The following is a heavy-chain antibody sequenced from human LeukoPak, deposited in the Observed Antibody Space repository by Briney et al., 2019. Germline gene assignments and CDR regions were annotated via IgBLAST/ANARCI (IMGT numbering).Heavy chain of an antibody. CDR3: ARDMTRAVPIPGTYYYAYAMDV. J-gene: IGHJ6*02. CDR2: VYYRGST. Sequence: SETLSLTCTVSGGSISSYFWNWIRQSPEKGLEWVGYVYYRGSTNYNPSLKSRVTISVDTSKNQFSLELSSVTAADTAVYYCARDMTRAVPIPGTYYYAYAMDVWGQGTTVTVSS. CDR1: GGSISSYF. D-gene: IGHD6-13*01. V-gene: IGHV4-59*01.